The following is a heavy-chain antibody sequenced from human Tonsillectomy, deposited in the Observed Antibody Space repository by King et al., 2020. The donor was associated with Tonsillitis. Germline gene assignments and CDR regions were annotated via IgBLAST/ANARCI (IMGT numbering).Heavy chain of an antibody. J-gene: IGHJ2*01. CDR1: GFTFGDYD. D-gene: IGHD3-16*01. Sequence: VQLVESGGGVVQPGTSLRLSCAASGFTFGDYDMHWVRQAPGKGLEWVALIAYDASYENYADSVKGRFTISRDNSKNTQYLEMNSLRVEDTAVYYCAKDGIGLSDWHFDLWGRGTLVTVSS. V-gene: IGHV3-30*18. CDR3: AKDGIGLSDWHFDL. CDR2: IAYDASYE.